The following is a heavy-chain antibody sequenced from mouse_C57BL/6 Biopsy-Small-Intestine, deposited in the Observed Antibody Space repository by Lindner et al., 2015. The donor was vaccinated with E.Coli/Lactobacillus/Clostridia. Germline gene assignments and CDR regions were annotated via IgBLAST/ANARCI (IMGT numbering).Heavy chain of an antibody. CDR3: ARDRLAVVAGYDY. D-gene: IGHD1-1*01. CDR1: GYTFTSYW. Sequence: VQLQESGAEVVKPGASVKLSCKTSGYTFTSYWMHWVKQRPGRGLEWIGRIDPNGGGTDYNEKFKTKATLTVDKPSTTAYMQLSSLTSEDSAVYFCARDRLAVVAGYDYWGPGTTLSVSS. J-gene: IGHJ2*01. V-gene: IGHV1-72*01. CDR2: IDPNGGGT.